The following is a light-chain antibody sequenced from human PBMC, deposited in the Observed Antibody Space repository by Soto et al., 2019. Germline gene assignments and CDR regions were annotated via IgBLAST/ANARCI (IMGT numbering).Light chain of an antibody. CDR2: XXS. J-gene: IGKJ1*01. CDR3: QQYNSYPWT. CDR1: QTISTS. V-gene: IGKV1-5*01. Sequence: DIQMTQSPSTLSASVGDRVTITCRASQTISTSLAWYQQKPGKAPNPLXXXXSXFXSGVPARFSGSGSGTEFTLTISSLQPDDFATYYCQQYNSYPWTFGQGTKVDIK.